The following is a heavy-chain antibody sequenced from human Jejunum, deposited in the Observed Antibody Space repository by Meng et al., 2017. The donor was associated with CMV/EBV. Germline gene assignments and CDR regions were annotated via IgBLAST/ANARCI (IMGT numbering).Heavy chain of an antibody. Sequence: DYTFTDYYVQWVRQAPGQGLEWMGWINPKTGDTNYAQKFQGRVLMTRDMSINTVHMELTRLRSDDTAVYYCAKDGGSYLDYYFDYWGQGTLVTVSS. CDR3: AKDGGSYLDYYFDY. J-gene: IGHJ4*02. D-gene: IGHD1-26*01. CDR2: INPKTGDT. CDR1: DYTFTDYY. V-gene: IGHV1-2*02.